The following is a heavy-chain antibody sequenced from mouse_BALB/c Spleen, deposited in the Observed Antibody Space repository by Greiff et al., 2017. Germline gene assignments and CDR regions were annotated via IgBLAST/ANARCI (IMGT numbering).Heavy chain of an antibody. CDR1: GYTFTSYY. CDR3: ARGDYFFAY. V-gene: IGHV1S56*01. J-gene: IGHJ3*01. Sequence: QVQLKQSGPELVQPGASVRISCKASGYTFTSYYIHWVKQRPGQGLEWIGWLYPGNVNTKYNEKFKGKATLTADKSSSTAYMQLSSLTSEDSAVYFCARGDYFFAYWGQGTLVTVSA. D-gene: IGHD1-1*02. CDR2: LYPGNVNT.